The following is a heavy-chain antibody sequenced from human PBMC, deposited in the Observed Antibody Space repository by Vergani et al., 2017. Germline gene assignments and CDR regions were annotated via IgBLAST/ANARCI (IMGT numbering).Heavy chain of an antibody. CDR1: ESSFISNE. Sequence: EVMLVQSGAEVKKPGESLKISCEYSESSFISNEIAWVRQMSGKGLQWMGNINPIDSKIAYSPSFQGQAIMSLDKSITTAYLQWRSLKASDTAIYYCTRHVPCGDGACLHFDHWGQGTQVTVSS. D-gene: IGHD2-21*01. J-gene: IGHJ4*02. CDR2: INPIDSKI. V-gene: IGHV5-51*01. CDR3: TRHVPCGDGACLHFDH.